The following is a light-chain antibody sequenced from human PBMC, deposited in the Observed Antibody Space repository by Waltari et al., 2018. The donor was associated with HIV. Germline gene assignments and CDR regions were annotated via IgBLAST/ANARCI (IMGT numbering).Light chain of an antibody. Sequence: QSALTQPHSVSGSPGQSLTIPSTGTSTYVDTFVHWYQQHPGKAPNVIIYDVNKRPSGVPDRFSGSKSGNTAFLTISGLQAEDEAEYHCCSHAGNFIFAFGTGSKVSVL. CDR1: STYVDTF. CDR3: CSHAGNFIFA. V-gene: IGLV2-11*01. J-gene: IGLJ1*01. CDR2: DVN.